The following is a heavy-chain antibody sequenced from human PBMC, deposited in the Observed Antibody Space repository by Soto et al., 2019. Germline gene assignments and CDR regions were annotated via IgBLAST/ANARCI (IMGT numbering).Heavy chain of an antibody. Sequence: PGGSLRLSCAASGFTFSDYYMSWIRQAPGKGLEWVSYISSSSSYTNYADSVKGRFTISRDNAKNSLYLQMNSLRAEDTAVYYCARGPRYYYDSSGYYWGRLDYWGQGTLVTVSS. D-gene: IGHD3-22*01. V-gene: IGHV3-11*06. CDR3: ARGPRYYYDSSGYYWGRLDY. J-gene: IGHJ4*02. CDR1: GFTFSDYY. CDR2: ISSSSSYT.